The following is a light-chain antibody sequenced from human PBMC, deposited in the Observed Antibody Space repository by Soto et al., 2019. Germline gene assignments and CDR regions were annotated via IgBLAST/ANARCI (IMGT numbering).Light chain of an antibody. J-gene: IGLJ2*01. CDR3: QTWGTGIVV. V-gene: IGLV4-69*01. CDR2: VNPDGSH. CDR1: SGHSSYA. Sequence: QSVLTQSPSASASLGASVKVTCTLSSGHSSYAIAWHQQQPEKGPRFLMKVNPDGSHTKGDGIPDRFSGSSSGAERYLTISSLQSEDEAVYYCQTWGTGIVVFGGGTKLTVL.